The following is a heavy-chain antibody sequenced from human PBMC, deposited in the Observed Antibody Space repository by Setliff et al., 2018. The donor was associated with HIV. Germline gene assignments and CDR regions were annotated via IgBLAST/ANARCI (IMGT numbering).Heavy chain of an antibody. CDR1: GFAFSNYW. D-gene: IGHD3-22*01. J-gene: IGHJ3*02. Sequence: PGGSLRLSCAASGFAFSNYWMHWVRQAPGKGLEWVSRINSDGSSTDYADSVKGRFTISRDNAKNTLYLQVDSLGAEDTAVYYCARGLSSGPPADGFDIWGQGTMVTVS. CDR2: INSDGSST. V-gene: IGHV3-74*01. CDR3: ARGLSSGPPADGFDI.